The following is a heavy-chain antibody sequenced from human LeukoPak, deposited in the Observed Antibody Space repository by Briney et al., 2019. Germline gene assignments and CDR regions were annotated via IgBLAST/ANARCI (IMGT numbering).Heavy chain of an antibody. CDR2: ISAYNGNT. D-gene: IGHD3-22*01. Sequence: ASVRVPCKASGYTFTSYGISWVRQAPGQGLEWMGWISAYNGNTNYAQKLQGRVTMTTDTSTSTAYMELRSLRSDDTAVYYCASSEDYDSSGYGADYWGQGTLVTVSS. V-gene: IGHV1-18*01. CDR1: GYTFTSYG. CDR3: ASSEDYDSSGYGADY. J-gene: IGHJ4*02.